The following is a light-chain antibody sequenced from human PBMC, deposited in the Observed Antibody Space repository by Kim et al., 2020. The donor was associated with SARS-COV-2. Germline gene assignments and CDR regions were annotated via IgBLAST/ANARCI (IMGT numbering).Light chain of an antibody. CDR1: SPKLGSNT. Sequence: GQRVTISCSGSSPKLGSNTVHWYQQLPGTAPKLLIYGNYQRPSGVPDRFSGSESGTSASLAISGLQSEDEADYYCATWDDSLNGWVFGGGTQLTVL. CDR3: ATWDDSLNGWV. CDR2: GNY. V-gene: IGLV1-44*01. J-gene: IGLJ3*02.